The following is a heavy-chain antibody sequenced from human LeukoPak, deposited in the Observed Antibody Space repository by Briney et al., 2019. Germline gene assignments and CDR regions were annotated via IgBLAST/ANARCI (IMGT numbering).Heavy chain of an antibody. CDR3: ARDAEAPRIAAAGTVDY. CDR2: INPNSGGT. Sequence: ASVKVSCKASGYTFTGYYMHWVRQAPGQGLEWMGWINPNSGGTNYAQKFQGRVTMTRDTSISTAYMELSRLRSDDTAAYYCARDAEAPRIAAAGTVDYWGQGTLVTVSS. J-gene: IGHJ4*02. D-gene: IGHD6-13*01. V-gene: IGHV1-2*02. CDR1: GYTFTGYY.